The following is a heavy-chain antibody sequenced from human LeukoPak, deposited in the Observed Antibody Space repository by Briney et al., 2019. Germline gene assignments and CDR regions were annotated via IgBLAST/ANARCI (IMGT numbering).Heavy chain of an antibody. CDR3: AKDRGRYSSSWFFDY. V-gene: IGHV3-30*02. J-gene: IGHJ4*02. D-gene: IGHD6-13*01. CDR2: IRYDGSNK. Sequence: GGSLRLSCAASGFTFSSYGMHWVRQAPGKGLEWVAFIRYDGSNKYYADSVKGRFTISRDNSKNTLYLQMNSLRAEDTAVYYCAKDRGRYSSSWFFDYWGQGTLVTVSS. CDR1: GFTFSSYG.